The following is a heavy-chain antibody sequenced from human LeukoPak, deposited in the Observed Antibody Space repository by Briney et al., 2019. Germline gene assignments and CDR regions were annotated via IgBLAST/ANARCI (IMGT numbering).Heavy chain of an antibody. J-gene: IGHJ4*02. CDR3: AKDATASPYFHWFDN. CDR1: GFTFSDAW. D-gene: IGHD3-9*01. CDR2: ISSGDRT. Sequence: PGGSLRLSCAVSGFTFSDAWMNWVRQAPGKGLEWVAGISSGDRTFHAESVKGRFTISRDKSKDTLYLQMNSLRAEDTAVYYCAKDATASPYFHWFDNWGQGTQVIVSS. V-gene: IGHV3-53*01.